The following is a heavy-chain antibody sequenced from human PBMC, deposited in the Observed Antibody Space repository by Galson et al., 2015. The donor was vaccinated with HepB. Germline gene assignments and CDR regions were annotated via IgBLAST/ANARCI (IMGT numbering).Heavy chain of an antibody. CDR1: GFTFSSYS. J-gene: IGHJ4*02. CDR2: ISSSSSYI. D-gene: IGHD6-13*01. Sequence: SLRLSCAASGFTFSSYSMNWVRQAPGKGLEWVSSISSSSSYIYYADSVKGRFTISRDNAKNSLYLQMNSLRAEDTAVYYCARDLRGIAADPAWGQGTLVTVSS. CDR3: ARDLRGIAADPA. V-gene: IGHV3-21*01.